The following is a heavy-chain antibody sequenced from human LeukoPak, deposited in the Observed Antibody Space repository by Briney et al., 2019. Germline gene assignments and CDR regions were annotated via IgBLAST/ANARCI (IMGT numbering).Heavy chain of an antibody. CDR1: GFTFSSYS. CDR2: IHKSGSTV. CDR3: TRDPHALDY. V-gene: IGHV3-48*01. Sequence: GGSLRLSCAASGFTFSSYSMNWVRLAPGKGLEWVSYIHKSGSTVYYADSVRGRFAISRDDAKSSLYLHMSSLRAEDTAVYYCTRDPHALDYWGQGTLVTVSS. J-gene: IGHJ4*02.